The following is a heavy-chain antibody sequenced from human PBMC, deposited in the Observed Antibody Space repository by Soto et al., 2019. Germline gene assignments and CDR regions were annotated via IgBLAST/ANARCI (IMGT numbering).Heavy chain of an antibody. Sequence: EVQLVESGGGLVQPGGSLRLSCAASGFTFDDYAIHWVRQAPGKGLEWVSGISWNGAATGYADSVKGRFTISRDNAKNPLYLQINSLGSDDTAIYYCANPPLSGSGFNCWGLGPLVTVSS. CDR2: ISWNGAAT. J-gene: IGHJ4*02. CDR1: GFTFDDYA. D-gene: IGHD3-10*01. CDR3: ANPPLSGSGFNC. V-gene: IGHV3-9*01.